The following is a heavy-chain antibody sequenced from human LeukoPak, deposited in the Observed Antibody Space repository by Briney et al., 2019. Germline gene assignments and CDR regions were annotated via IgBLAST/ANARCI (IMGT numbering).Heavy chain of an antibody. D-gene: IGHD3-10*01. J-gene: IGHJ6*02. CDR1: GGSFSGYY. Sequence: PSETLSLTCAVYGGSFSGYYWSWIRQPPGKGLEWIGEINHSGSTNYNPSLKSRVTISVDTSKNQFSLKLSSVTAADTAVYYCARHLAEGSYYYGMDVWGQGTTVTVSS. V-gene: IGHV4-34*01. CDR3: ARHLAEGSYYYGMDV. CDR2: INHSGST.